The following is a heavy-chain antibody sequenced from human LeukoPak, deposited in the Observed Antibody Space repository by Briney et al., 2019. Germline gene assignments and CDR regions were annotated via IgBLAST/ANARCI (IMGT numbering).Heavy chain of an antibody. Sequence: SQTLSLTCTVSGGSISSGDYYWSWIRQPPGKGLEWIGYIYYSGSTYYNPSLKSRVTISVDTSKNQFSLKLSSVTAADTAVYYCARGPSNTAMGYYYMDVWGKGTTVTVSS. CDR2: IYYSGST. J-gene: IGHJ6*03. V-gene: IGHV4-30-4*01. CDR3: ARGPSNTAMGYYYMDV. CDR1: GGSISSGDYY. D-gene: IGHD5-18*01.